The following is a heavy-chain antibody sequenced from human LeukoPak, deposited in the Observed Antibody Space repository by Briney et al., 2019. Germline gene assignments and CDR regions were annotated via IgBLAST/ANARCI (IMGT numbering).Heavy chain of an antibody. V-gene: IGHV4-39*07. CDR3: ARERYYGSGSPWFDP. CDR1: GGSISSSSYY. J-gene: IGHJ5*02. Sequence: PSETLSLTCTVSGGSISSSSYYWGWIRQPPGKGLEWIGRIYTSGSTNYNPSLKSRVTMSVDTSKNQFSLKLSSVTAADTAVYYCARERYYGSGSPWFDPWGQGTLVTVSS. CDR2: IYTSGST. D-gene: IGHD3-10*01.